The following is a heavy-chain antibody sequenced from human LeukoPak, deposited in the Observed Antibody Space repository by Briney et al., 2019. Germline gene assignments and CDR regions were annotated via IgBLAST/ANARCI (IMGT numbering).Heavy chain of an antibody. CDR3: AREIAVAGRDY. V-gene: IGHV3-21*01. Sequence: PGGSLRLSCAASGFTFSSYAMSWVRRAPGKGLEWVSSISGSSSYIYYADSVKGRFTISRDNAKNSLYLQMNSLRAEDTAVYYCAREIAVAGRDYWGQGTLVTVSS. CDR2: ISGSSSYI. J-gene: IGHJ4*02. D-gene: IGHD6-19*01. CDR1: GFTFSSYA.